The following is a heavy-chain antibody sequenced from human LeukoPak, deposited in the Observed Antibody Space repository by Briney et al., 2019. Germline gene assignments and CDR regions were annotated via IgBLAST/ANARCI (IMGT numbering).Heavy chain of an antibody. CDR3: ARGSDSNYAYYDYVWGSYSENWFDP. CDR1: GYTFTSYY. Sequence: ASVKVSCKASGYTFTSYYMHWVRQAPGQGLEWMGWISAYNGNTNYAQKLQGRVTMTTDTSTSTAYMELRSLRSDDTAVYYCARGSDSNYAYYDYVWGSYSENWFDPWGQGTLVTVSS. V-gene: IGHV1-18*04. J-gene: IGHJ5*02. CDR2: ISAYNGNT. D-gene: IGHD3-16*01.